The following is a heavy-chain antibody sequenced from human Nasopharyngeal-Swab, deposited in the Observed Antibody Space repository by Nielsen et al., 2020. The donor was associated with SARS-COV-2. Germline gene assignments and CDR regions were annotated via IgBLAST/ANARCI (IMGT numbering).Heavy chain of an antibody. J-gene: IGHJ4*02. V-gene: IGHV3-7*01. D-gene: IGHD2-2*01. CDR2: IKQDGSEK. Sequence: GGSLRSSFAASGFTFSSYWLSWVRQAPGKGLEWVANIKQDGSEKYYVDPVKGRFTISRDNAKNSLYLQMNSLRAEDTAVYYCARDVCYDGIDYWGQGTLVTVSS. CDR1: GFTFSSYW. CDR3: ARDVCYDGIDY.